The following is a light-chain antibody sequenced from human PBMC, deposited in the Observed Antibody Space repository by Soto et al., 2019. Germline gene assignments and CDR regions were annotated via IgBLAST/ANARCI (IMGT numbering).Light chain of an antibody. CDR3: QRYSDCPLS. Sequence: EIVMTQSPATLSVSPGERATLSCRASQSVSSNLAWYQQKPGQAPRLLIYGASTRATGVPARFSGSGSGTRFTLTVRILQAEEFAVYYCQRYSDCPLSFGGGTKVVIK. J-gene: IGKJ4*01. CDR1: QSVSSN. V-gene: IGKV3-15*01. CDR2: GAS.